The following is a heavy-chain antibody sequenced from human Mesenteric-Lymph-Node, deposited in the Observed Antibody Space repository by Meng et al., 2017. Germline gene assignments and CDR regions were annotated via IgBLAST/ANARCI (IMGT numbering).Heavy chain of an antibody. J-gene: IGHJ2*01. Sequence: QVPQQESGPGLVKPSQTLSLTCTVSGGSISRGDYYWSWIRQPPGKGLEWIGYIYYSGSTYYNPSLKSRVTISVDTSKNQFSLKLSSVTAADTAVYYCARGYYDSSGYGYWYIDLWGRGTLVTVSS. CDR3: ARGYYDSSGYGYWYIDL. CDR1: GGSISRGDYY. D-gene: IGHD3-22*01. V-gene: IGHV4-30-4*01. CDR2: IYYSGST.